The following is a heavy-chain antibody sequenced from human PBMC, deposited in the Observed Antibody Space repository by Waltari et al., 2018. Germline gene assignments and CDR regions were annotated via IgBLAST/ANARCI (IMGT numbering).Heavy chain of an antibody. CDR2: MNANAGET. D-gene: IGHD5-12*01. Sequence: QVQLVQSGAEVRKPGASVKVSCKASGYAFTSLDINWVRQATGQGFEWMGCMNANAGETGSALKFRGRLSMTADTSTDTFYMKLTRLQVEDTAVYYCARGVAQGVDYWGQGTLVTVSS. CDR1: GYAFTSLD. V-gene: IGHV1-8*01. CDR3: ARGVAQGVDY. J-gene: IGHJ4*02.